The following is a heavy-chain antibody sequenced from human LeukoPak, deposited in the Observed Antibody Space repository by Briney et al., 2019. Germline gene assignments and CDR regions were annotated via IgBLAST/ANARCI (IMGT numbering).Heavy chain of an antibody. V-gene: IGHV3-20*04. J-gene: IGHJ4*02. CDR3: AKSRGSGSNMARGVNFDY. CDR2: INWNGGST. Sequence: PGGSLRLSCAASGFTFDDYGMSWVRQAPGKGLEWVSGINWNGGSTGYADSVKGRFTISRDNAKNSLYLQMNSLRAEDTAVYYCAKSRGSGSNMARGVNFDYWGQGTLVTVSS. D-gene: IGHD3-10*01. CDR1: GFTFDDYG.